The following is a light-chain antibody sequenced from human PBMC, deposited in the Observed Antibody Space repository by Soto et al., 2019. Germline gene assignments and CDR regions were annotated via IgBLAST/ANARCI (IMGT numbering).Light chain of an antibody. V-gene: IGKV1-39*01. Sequence: DSQMSQSPSSLSASVGDRVTITCRASQSIISYLNWYQQKPGKALKLLIYAADSLQSGVPSRFSGSGSGTDFTLTISSLQPEDFATYYCQQTYSTPLTFGGGTKVDIK. CDR3: QQTYSTPLT. CDR2: AAD. J-gene: IGKJ4*01. CDR1: QSIISY.